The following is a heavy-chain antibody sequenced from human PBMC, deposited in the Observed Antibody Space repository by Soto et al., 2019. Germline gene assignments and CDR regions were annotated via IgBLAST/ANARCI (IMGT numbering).Heavy chain of an antibody. CDR3: ARDGGVTSIVAQGYFFDY. D-gene: IGHD3-22*01. Sequence: QVQLVQSGAEVKKPGASVKVSCKASGYTFTSYGISWVRQAPGQGLEWMGWISAYNGNTNYAQKLQGRVTMTTDTTTRTAYMELRSLRTDDPAVYYCARDGGVTSIVAQGYFFDYWGQGTLVTVSS. CDR1: GYTFTSYG. V-gene: IGHV1-18*04. J-gene: IGHJ4*02. CDR2: ISAYNGNT.